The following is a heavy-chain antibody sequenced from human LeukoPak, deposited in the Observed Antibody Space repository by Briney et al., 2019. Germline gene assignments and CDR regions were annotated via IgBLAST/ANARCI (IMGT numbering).Heavy chain of an antibody. Sequence: PSQTLSLTCTVSGGSVNSASHYWNWIRQPAGKGLEWIGHIYTSGSTDYNPTLKSRVTISVDTSKNQFSLKLSSVTAADTAVYYCARAYYDFWSGPVYYYYYMDVWGKGTTVTVSS. V-gene: IGHV4-61*09. J-gene: IGHJ6*03. CDR1: GGSVNSASHY. D-gene: IGHD3-3*01. CDR3: ARAYYDFWSGPVYYYYYMDV. CDR2: IYTSGST.